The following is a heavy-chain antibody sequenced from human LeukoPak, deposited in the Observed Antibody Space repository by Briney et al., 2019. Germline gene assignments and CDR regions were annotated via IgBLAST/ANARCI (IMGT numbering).Heavy chain of an antibody. CDR1: GFTFSSYA. V-gene: IGHV3-30*01. Sequence: GRSLRLSCAASGFTFSSYAMHWVRQAPGKGIEWVAVISYDGSNKYYADSVKGRFTISRDNSKNTLYLQMNSLRAEDTAVYYCARADSRNWFDPWGQGTLVTVSS. CDR3: ARADSRNWFDP. J-gene: IGHJ5*02. CDR2: ISYDGSNK.